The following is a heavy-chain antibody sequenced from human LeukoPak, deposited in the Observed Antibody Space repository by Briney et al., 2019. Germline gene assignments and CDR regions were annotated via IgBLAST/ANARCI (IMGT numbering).Heavy chain of an antibody. V-gene: IGHV3-23*01. CDR2: ISGSGGST. CDR1: GFTFSSYA. D-gene: IGHD6-13*01. Sequence: GGSLRLSCAAPGFTFSSYAMSWVRQAPGKGLEWVSAISGSGGSTYYADSVKGRFTTSRDNSKNTLYLQMNSLRAEDTAIYYCARVIRAAPGKGYFDYWGQGTLVTVSS. CDR3: ARVIRAAPGKGYFDY. J-gene: IGHJ4*02.